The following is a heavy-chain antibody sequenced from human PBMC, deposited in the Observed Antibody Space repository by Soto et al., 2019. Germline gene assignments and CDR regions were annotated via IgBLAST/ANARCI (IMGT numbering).Heavy chain of an antibody. Sequence: TGGSLRLSCAASGFNFESYDMFWVRQAPGKGPEWVSFVSTSGGRTEYADFVRGRFTISRDNAENTLSLQMNSLAVDDTAVYYCVRKGYETGWYYDQWGQGTLVTASS. CDR1: GFNFESYD. V-gene: IGHV3-23*01. CDR2: VSTSGGRT. J-gene: IGHJ4*02. D-gene: IGHD6-19*01. CDR3: VRKGYETGWYYDQ.